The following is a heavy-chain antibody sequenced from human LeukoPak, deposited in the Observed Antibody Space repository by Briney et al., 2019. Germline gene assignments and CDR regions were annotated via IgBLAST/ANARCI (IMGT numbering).Heavy chain of an antibody. CDR2: ISDSGGRT. V-gene: IGHV3-23*01. Sequence: PGGSLRLSCAVSGITLSNYGMSWVRQAPGKGLEWVAGISDSGGRTNYADSVKGRFTISRDNPKNTLYLQMNSLRAEDTAMYLCAKRGVVIRVILVGFHKEAYYFDSWGQGALVSVSS. CDR1: GITLSNYG. D-gene: IGHD3-22*01. J-gene: IGHJ4*02. CDR3: AKRGVVIRVILVGFHKEAYYFDS.